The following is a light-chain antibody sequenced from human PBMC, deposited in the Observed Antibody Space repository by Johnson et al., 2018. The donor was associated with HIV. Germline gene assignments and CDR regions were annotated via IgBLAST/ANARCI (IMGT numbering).Light chain of an antibody. CDR1: SSTIGNNY. CDR2: KNN. J-gene: IGLJ1*01. Sequence: QSVLTQPPSVSAAPGQKVTISCSGSSSTIGNNYVSWYQVLPGTAPKLLIYKNNERPSGIPYRFSGSKSGTSATLGITGLQTGDEADYYCGTWDNSLSTGGVFGTGTKVTVL. V-gene: IGLV1-51*02. CDR3: GTWDNSLSTGGV.